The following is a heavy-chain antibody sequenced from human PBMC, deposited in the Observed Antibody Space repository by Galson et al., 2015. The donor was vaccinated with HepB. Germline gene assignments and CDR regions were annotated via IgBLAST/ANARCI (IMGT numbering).Heavy chain of an antibody. V-gene: IGHV3-48*03. CDR3: ARGRPGTFTVLGN. J-gene: IGHJ4*02. CDR2: ISSGGNTI. D-gene: IGHD1-1*01. CDR1: GFSLTNYE. Sequence: SLRLSCAASGFSLTNYEMNWVRQAPGTGLEWLSYISSGGNTIYYADSVKGRFTISRDNAKNSLYLQLNSLRAEDTAIYYCARGRPGTFTVLGNWGQGTLVTVSS.